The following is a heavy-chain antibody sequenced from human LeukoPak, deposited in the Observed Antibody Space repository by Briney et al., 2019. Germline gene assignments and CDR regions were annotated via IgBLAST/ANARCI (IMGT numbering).Heavy chain of an antibody. D-gene: IGHD2-2*01. Sequence: GGSLRLSCAASGFTFSNYGVHWVRQAPGKGLEWVANIKQDGSEKYYVDSVKGRFTISRDNAKNSLYLQMNSLRAEDTAVYYCARSLHCSSTSCYLYHYYYMDVWGKGTTVTVSS. CDR1: GFTFSNYG. CDR3: ARSLHCSSTSCYLYHYYYMDV. V-gene: IGHV3-7*01. CDR2: IKQDGSEK. J-gene: IGHJ6*03.